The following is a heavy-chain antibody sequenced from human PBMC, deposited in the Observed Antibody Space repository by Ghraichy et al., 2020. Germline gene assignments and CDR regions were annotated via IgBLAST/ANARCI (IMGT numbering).Heavy chain of an antibody. CDR1: GYTLTELS. CDR3: VTILRGVATITYDY. V-gene: IGHV1-24*01. Sequence: ASVKVSCKVSGYTLTELSMHWVRQAPGKGLEWMGGFDPEDGETIYAQKFQGRVTMTKDTSTDTAYMELSSLRSEDTAVYYCVTILRGVATITYDYWGQGTLVTVSS. J-gene: IGHJ4*02. CDR2: FDPEDGET. D-gene: IGHD5-12*01.